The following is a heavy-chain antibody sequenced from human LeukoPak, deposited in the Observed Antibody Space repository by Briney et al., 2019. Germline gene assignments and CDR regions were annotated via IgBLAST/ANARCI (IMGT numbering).Heavy chain of an antibody. V-gene: IGHV4-59*01. D-gene: IGHD3-22*01. Sequence: SETLSLTCTVSGGSISSYYWSWIRQPPGKGLEWIGYIYYSGSTNYNPSLKSRVTISVDTSKNQFSLKLSSVTAADTAVHYCARVSSSGHDYWGQGTLVTVSS. J-gene: IGHJ4*02. CDR1: GGSISSYY. CDR3: ARVSSSGHDY. CDR2: IYYSGST.